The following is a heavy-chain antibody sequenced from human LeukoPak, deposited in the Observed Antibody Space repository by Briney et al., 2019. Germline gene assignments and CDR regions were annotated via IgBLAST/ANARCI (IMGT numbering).Heavy chain of an antibody. CDR3: ASTSYDFRSGYLY. J-gene: IGHJ4*02. CDR1: GYSFTSYW. Sequence: GESLKISCKGSGYSFTSYWIGWVRQMPGKGLEWMGIIYPGDSDTRYSPSSQGRVTISADKSISTAYLQWSSLKASDTAVYYCASTSYDFRSGYLYWGQGTLVTVSS. V-gene: IGHV5-51*01. D-gene: IGHD3-3*01. CDR2: IYPGDSDT.